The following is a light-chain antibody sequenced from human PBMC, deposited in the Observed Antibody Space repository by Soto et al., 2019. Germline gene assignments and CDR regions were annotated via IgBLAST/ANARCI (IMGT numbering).Light chain of an antibody. V-gene: IGKV1-8*01. Sequence: AIRMTQSPSSFSASTGDRVTITCRASKGISSYLAWYQQKPGKAPKLLIYASSTLQSGVPSRFSGSGSGTDFTLTLRCMQSEDFATYYCQQYYSYPRTFGQGTKVDIK. CDR2: ASS. CDR1: KGISSY. J-gene: IGKJ1*01. CDR3: QQYYSYPRT.